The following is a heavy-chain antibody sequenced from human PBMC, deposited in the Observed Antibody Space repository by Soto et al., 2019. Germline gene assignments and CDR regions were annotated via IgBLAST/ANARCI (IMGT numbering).Heavy chain of an antibody. Sequence: ASVKVSCKASGYTFTSYGISWVRQAPGQGLEWMGWISAYNGNTNYAQKLQGRVTMTTDTSTSTAYMELRSLRSDDTAVYYCARIPRYYDFWXGYHGASSDYYYYGMDVWGQGTTVTVSS. J-gene: IGHJ6*02. CDR2: ISAYNGNT. V-gene: IGHV1-18*01. CDR3: ARIPRYYDFWXGYHGASSDYYYYGMDV. CDR1: GYTFTSYG. D-gene: IGHD3-3*01.